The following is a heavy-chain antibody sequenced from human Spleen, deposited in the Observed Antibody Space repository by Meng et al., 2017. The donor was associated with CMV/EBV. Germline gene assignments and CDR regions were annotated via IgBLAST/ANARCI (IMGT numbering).Heavy chain of an antibody. V-gene: IGHV1-2*02. CDR1: GYTFTDFY. J-gene: IGHJ4*02. CDR2: INPNTGGT. Sequence: ASVKVSCKASGYTFTDFYMHWVRQAPGQGLEWMGWINPNTGGTNYAQKFQDRVAMTTDTSISTAYMELRRLTSDDTAVYYCARVGPSGDVLFDFWGQGTLVTVSS. D-gene: IGHD2-8*01. CDR3: ARVGPSGDVLFDF.